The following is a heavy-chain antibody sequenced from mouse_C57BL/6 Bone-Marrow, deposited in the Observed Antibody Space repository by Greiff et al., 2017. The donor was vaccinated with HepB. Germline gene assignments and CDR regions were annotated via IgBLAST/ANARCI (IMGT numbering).Heavy chain of an antibody. Sequence: DVMLVESGGGLVQPGGSLKLSCAASGFTFSDYYMYWDRQTPEKRLEWVAYISNGGGSTYYPDTVKGRFTISRDNAKNTLYLQMSRLKSEDTAMYYCARRGGTGYFDYWGQGTTLTVSS. V-gene: IGHV5-12*01. CDR1: GFTFSDYY. CDR3: ARRGGTGYFDY. J-gene: IGHJ2*01. CDR2: ISNGGGST. D-gene: IGHD4-1*01.